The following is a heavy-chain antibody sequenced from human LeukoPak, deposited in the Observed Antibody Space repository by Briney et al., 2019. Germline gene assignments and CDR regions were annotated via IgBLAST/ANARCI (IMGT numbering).Heavy chain of an antibody. CDR1: GFTFSSYA. D-gene: IGHD6-19*01. CDR3: ARASEAVADSFDY. Sequence: GGSLRLSCAASGFTFSSYAMHWVRQAPGKGLEWVAVISSDGSNKYYADSVKGRFTISRDNSKNTLYLQMNSLRAEDTAVYYCARASEAVADSFDYWGQGTLVTVSS. J-gene: IGHJ4*02. CDR2: ISSDGSNK. V-gene: IGHV3-30-3*01.